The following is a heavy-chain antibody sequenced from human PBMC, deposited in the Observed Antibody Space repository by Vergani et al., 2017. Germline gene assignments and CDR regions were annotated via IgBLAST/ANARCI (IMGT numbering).Heavy chain of an antibody. Sequence: EVQLVESGGGLVMPGGSLRLSCAASGFTFSTYSMNWVRQAPGKGLEWASSISSSSSYIYYADSVKGRFTISRDNAKNSLYLQMNSLRAEDTAVYYCARGLGYNWNDFFHYYXMDVWGKGTTVTVSS. CDR3: ARGLGYNWNDFFHYYXMDV. CDR2: ISSSSSYI. CDR1: GFTFSTYS. D-gene: IGHD1-1*01. J-gene: IGHJ6*03. V-gene: IGHV3-21*01.